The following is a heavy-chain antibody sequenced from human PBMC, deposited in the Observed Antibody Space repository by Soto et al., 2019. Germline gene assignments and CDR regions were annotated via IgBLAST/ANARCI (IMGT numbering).Heavy chain of an antibody. Sequence: SETLSLTCTVSGGSISSYYWSWIRQPPGKGLEWIGYIYYSGSTNYNPSPKSRVTISVDTSKNQFSLKLSSVTAADTAVYYCARRATYYYGSGSYLPYYYMDVWGKGTTVTVSS. V-gene: IGHV4-59*08. CDR2: IYYSGST. J-gene: IGHJ6*03. CDR3: ARRATYYYGSGSYLPYYYMDV. CDR1: GGSISSYY. D-gene: IGHD3-10*01.